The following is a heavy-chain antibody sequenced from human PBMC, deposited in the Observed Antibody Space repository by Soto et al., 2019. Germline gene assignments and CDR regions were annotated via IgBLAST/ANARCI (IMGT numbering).Heavy chain of an antibody. CDR1: GGSISSGGYY. CDR2: IYYSGST. V-gene: IGHV4-31*03. Sequence: QVQLQESGPGLVKPSQTLSLTCTVSGGSISSGGYYWSWIRQHPGKGLEWIGYIYYSGSTYYNPSLKRGFTISVDTSKTQFSLKLSSVTAADTAAYYCARGRSSTSPYPIGYWGQGTLVTVSS. D-gene: IGHD2-2*01. CDR3: ARGRSSTSPYPIGY. J-gene: IGHJ4*02.